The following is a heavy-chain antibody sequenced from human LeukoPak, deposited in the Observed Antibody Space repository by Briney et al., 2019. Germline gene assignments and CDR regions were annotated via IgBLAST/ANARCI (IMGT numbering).Heavy chain of an antibody. V-gene: IGHV1-69*01. CDR1: GGTFSTFG. CDR3: ARATGNSDHSPREPIHWYFDL. Sequence: ASVKVSRKASGGTFSTFGLSWVRQAPGQGLEWMGGIIPIFGPANYAQKFQGRVTITADESTSTAYMELSSLRSEDTAVYFCARATGNSDHSPREPIHWYFDLWGRGTLVTVSS. CDR2: IIPIFGPA. D-gene: IGHD4-23*01. J-gene: IGHJ2*01.